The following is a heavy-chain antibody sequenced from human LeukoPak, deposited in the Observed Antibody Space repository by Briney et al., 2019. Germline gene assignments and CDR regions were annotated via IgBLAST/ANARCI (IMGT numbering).Heavy chain of an antibody. CDR2: ISSSSSYI. V-gene: IGHV3-21*01. Sequence: GGSLRLSCAASGFTFSSYAMHWVRQAPGKGLEWVSSISSSSSYIYYADSVKGRFTISRDNAKNSLYLQMNSLRAEDTAVYYCVTSRVVVPAAIPFWGQGTLVTVSS. D-gene: IGHD2-2*01. CDR3: VTSRVVVPAAIPF. J-gene: IGHJ4*02. CDR1: GFTFSSYA.